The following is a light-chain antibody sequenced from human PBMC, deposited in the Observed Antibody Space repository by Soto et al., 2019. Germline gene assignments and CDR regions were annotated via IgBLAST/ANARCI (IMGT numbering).Light chain of an antibody. J-gene: IGLJ2*01. Sequence: QLVLTQSPSASASLGASVKLTCTLSSGHSNYAIAWHQQQPEKGPRFLMKVESDGSHTKGDGIPYRFSGSSSGTERYLTISSLQSEDEADYYCQTWGTGVFVVFGGGTKVTVL. CDR2: VESDGSH. V-gene: IGLV4-69*01. CDR3: QTWGTGVFVV. CDR1: SGHSNYA.